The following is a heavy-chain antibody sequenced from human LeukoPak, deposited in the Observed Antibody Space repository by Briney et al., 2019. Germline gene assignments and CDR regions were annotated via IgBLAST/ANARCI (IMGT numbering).Heavy chain of an antibody. CDR1: GGPISSYY. CDR3: ASYDSSGSAFNI. CDR2: IYYSGNT. D-gene: IGHD3-22*01. Sequence: SETLSLTCTVSGGPISSYYWNWIRQSPGKGLEWIGYIYYSGNTNYNPSLKSRVTISVDTSKNQFSLKLSSVTAADTAVYYCASYDSSGSAFNIWGQGTMVTVSS. V-gene: IGHV4-59*01. J-gene: IGHJ3*02.